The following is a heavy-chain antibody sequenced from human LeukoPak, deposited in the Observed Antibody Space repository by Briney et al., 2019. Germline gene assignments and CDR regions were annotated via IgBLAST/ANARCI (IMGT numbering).Heavy chain of an antibody. D-gene: IGHD6-13*01. CDR2: IYHSGSI. CDR1: GYSISSGYY. CDR3: ARLAYSSSWYYYYYYMDV. Sequence: SETLSLTCTVSGYSISSGYYWGWIRQPPGKGLAWIGNIYHSGSIDYNPSLKSRVTISVDTSKNQFSLTLSSVTAADTAVYYCARLAYSSSWYYYYYYMDVWGKGTTVTISS. J-gene: IGHJ6*03. V-gene: IGHV4-38-2*02.